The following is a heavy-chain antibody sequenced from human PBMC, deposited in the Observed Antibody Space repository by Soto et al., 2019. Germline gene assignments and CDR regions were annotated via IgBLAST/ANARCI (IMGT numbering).Heavy chain of an antibody. V-gene: IGHV4-39*01. CDR3: ARGFQLVEMATINTFAFDY. Sequence: PSETLSLTCTVSGGSISSSSYYWGWIRQPPGKGLEWIGSIYYSGSTYYNPSLKSRVTISVDTSKNQFSLKLSSVTAADTAVYYCARGFQLVEMATINTFAFDYWGQGTLVTVSS. CDR2: IYYSGST. D-gene: IGHD5-12*01. CDR1: GGSISSSSYY. J-gene: IGHJ4*02.